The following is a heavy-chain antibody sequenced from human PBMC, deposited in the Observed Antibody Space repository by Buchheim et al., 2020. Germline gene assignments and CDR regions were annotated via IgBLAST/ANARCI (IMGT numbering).Heavy chain of an antibody. V-gene: IGHV1-69*06. J-gene: IGHJ2*01. CDR3: ARGPYDILTGYYYLWYFDL. CDR1: GDTFSSYA. Sequence: QVQLVQSGAEVKKPGSSVKVSCKASGDTFSSYAISWVRQAPGQGLEWMGGIIPIFGTTNYAQKFQGRVTITADKSTSTAYMELSSLRSEDTAVYYCARGPYDILTGYYYLWYFDLWGRGTL. CDR2: IIPIFGTT. D-gene: IGHD3-9*01.